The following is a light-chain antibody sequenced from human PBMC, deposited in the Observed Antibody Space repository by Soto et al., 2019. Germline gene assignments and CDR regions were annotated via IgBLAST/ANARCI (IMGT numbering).Light chain of an antibody. V-gene: IGLV2-23*02. CDR2: EVN. Sequence: QSALTQPAPVSGSPGQSITISCTGTSRDVGTYDFVSWYQQHPGKAPKLIIYEVNQRPSGVSNRFSGSKSDNTASLTISGLQAEDEADYYCCSYAGSPFVFGTGTKLTVL. CDR3: CSYAGSPFV. CDR1: SRDVGTYDF. J-gene: IGLJ1*01.